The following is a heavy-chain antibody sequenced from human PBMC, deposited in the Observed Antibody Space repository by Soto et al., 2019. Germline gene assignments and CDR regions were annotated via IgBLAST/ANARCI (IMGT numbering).Heavy chain of an antibody. CDR3: QAAARDY. CDR1: GFTFSSYA. CDR2: ISYDGSNK. V-gene: IGHV3-30-3*01. Sequence: QVQLVESGGGVVQPGRSLRLSCAASGFTFSSYAMHWVRQAPGKGLEWVAVISYDGSNKYYADSVKGRFTISRDNSKNALYLQMNSLRAEDTAVYYCQAAARDYWGQGTLVTVSS. J-gene: IGHJ4*02. D-gene: IGHD6-13*01.